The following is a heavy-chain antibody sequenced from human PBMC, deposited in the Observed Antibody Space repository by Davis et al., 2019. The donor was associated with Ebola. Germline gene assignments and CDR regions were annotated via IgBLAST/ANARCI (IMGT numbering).Heavy chain of an antibody. J-gene: IGHJ2*01. D-gene: IGHD1-14*01. V-gene: IGHV3-30*03. Sequence: GESLKISCAASGFTFSSYGMHWVRQAPGKGLEWVAVISYDGSNEYYADSVKGRFTISRDNSKNTLYLQMSSLRAEDTAVYYCARDLPGGDWYFDLWGRGTLVTVSS. CDR2: ISYDGSNE. CDR3: ARDLPGGDWYFDL. CDR1: GFTFSSYG.